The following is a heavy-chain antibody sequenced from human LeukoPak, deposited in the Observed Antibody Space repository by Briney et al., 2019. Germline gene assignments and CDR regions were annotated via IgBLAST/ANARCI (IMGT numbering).Heavy chain of an antibody. D-gene: IGHD3-16*01. CDR1: GFPLSGYW. CDR2: IKEDGSEA. V-gene: IGHV3-7*04. Sequence: PGESLRLSCAASGFPLSGYWMTWVRQAPGRGLEWVATIKEDGSEAYFGDSVKGRFAISRDNAKNSLYLQMNSLRGEDTAVYYCARGGANRFDYWGQGTLVTVSS. J-gene: IGHJ4*02. CDR3: ARGGANRFDY.